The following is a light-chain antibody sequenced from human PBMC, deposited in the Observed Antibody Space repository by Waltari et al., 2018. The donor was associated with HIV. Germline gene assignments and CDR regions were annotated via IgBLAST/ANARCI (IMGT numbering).Light chain of an antibody. J-gene: IGLJ2*01. V-gene: IGLV2-8*01. CDR2: EVC. CDR1: SSDVGGYNY. Sequence: QSALTQPPSASGSPGQSVTISCTGTSSDVGGYNYVSWYQQHPGKAPKVMIYEVCKGASGVPDRFAASTSGNTASLTVSGLQAEDEAEYYCGSYAGSNNLVFGGGTKLTVL. CDR3: GSYAGSNNLV.